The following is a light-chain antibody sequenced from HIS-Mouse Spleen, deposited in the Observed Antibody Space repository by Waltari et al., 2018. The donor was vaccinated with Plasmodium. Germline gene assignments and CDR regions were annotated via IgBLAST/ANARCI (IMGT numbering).Light chain of an antibody. V-gene: IGKV4-1*01. CDR1: QSVLYSSNNKNY. Sequence: DIVMTQSPDSLAVSLGERATINCKSSQSVLYSSNNKNYLAWYQQKPGQPPKLLIYWASTRESGVPDRFSGSGSCTDFTLTISSLQAEDVAVYYCQQYYSTPYTFGQVTKLEIK. CDR2: WAS. CDR3: QQYYSTPYT. J-gene: IGKJ2*01.